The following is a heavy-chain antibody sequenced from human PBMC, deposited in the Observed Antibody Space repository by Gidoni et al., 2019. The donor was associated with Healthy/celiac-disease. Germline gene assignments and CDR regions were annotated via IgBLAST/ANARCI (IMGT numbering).Heavy chain of an antibody. CDR1: GYTFTSYY. D-gene: IGHD2-2*01. Sequence: QVQLVQSGAEVKKPGASVKVSCKASGYTFTSYYMHWVRQAPGQGLEWMGIINPSGGSTSYAQKFQGRVTMTRDTSTSTVYMELSSLRSEDTAVYYCASMDFCSSTSCYPYYGMDVWGQGTTVTVSS. V-gene: IGHV1-46*01. CDR3: ASMDFCSSTSCYPYYGMDV. J-gene: IGHJ6*02. CDR2: INPSGGST.